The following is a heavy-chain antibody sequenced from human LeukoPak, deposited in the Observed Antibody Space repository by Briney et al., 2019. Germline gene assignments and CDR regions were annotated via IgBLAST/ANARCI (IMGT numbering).Heavy chain of an antibody. CDR1: GYTFTING. Sequence: ASVKVSCKASGYTFTINGISWVRQAPGQGPEWMGWISAYNGNTNYAQKFQGRVTMTRDTSTSTAYMELRSLRSDDTAVYYCARGNDFYFDYWGQGTLVTVSS. CDR3: ARGNDFYFDY. CDR2: ISAYNGNT. J-gene: IGHJ4*02. V-gene: IGHV1-18*01. D-gene: IGHD1-1*01.